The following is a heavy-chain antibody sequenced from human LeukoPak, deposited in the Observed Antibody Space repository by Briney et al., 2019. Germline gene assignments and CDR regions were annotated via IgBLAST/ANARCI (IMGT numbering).Heavy chain of an antibody. D-gene: IGHD3-22*01. CDR1: GFTVSSNY. CDR3: ARVYSSGYSLPYDY. Sequence: TGGSLRLSCAASGFTVSSNYMSWVRQAPGKGLEWVSVIYSGGSTYYADSVKGRFTISRDNSKNTLYLQMNSLRAEDTAVYYCARVYSSGYSLPYDYWGQGTLVTVSS. V-gene: IGHV3-53*01. J-gene: IGHJ4*02. CDR2: IYSGGST.